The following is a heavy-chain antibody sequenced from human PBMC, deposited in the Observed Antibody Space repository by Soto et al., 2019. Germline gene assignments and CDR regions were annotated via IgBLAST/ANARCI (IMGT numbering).Heavy chain of an antibody. Sequence: ASVKVSCKTSGDTFSNQAISWVRQAPGQGLEWMGGIIPLFDSASYAQRSHDRVTITADKFTNTVYMELRSLTSEDTAVYYCAASTFQSGVSGYFHLDHWGQGTLVTVSS. J-gene: IGHJ4*02. D-gene: IGHD3-3*01. CDR1: GDTFSNQA. CDR2: IIPLFDSA. V-gene: IGHV1-69*06. CDR3: AASTFQSGVSGYFHLDH.